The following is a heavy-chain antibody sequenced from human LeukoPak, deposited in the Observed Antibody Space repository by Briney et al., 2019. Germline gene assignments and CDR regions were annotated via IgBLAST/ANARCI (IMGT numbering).Heavy chain of an antibody. J-gene: IGHJ4*02. CDR2: ISYDGSNK. Sequence: GRSLRLSCAASGFTFSSSAMHWVRQAPDKGLEWVAVISYDGSNKYYADSVKGRFTISRDNSKNTLYLQMNSLRVDDTAVYYCARDRDSSGWYEGFDYWGQGTLVTVSS. V-gene: IGHV3-30-3*01. CDR1: GFTFSSSA. CDR3: ARDRDSSGWYEGFDY. D-gene: IGHD6-19*01.